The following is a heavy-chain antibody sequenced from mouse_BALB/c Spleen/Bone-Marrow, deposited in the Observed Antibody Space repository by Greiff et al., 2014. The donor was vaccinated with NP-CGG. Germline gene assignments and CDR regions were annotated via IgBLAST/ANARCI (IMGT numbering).Heavy chain of an antibody. J-gene: IGHJ4*01. V-gene: IGHV1-54*01. CDR2: INPESGDT. CDR1: GYAFTNYL. CDR3: ARWDYAMDY. Sequence: QVQLKQSGAELVRPGTSVKVSCKASGYAFTNYLIEWVKQRPGQGLEWIGVINPESGDTNYNEKFKGKATLTADKSSSTAYMQLSSLTSYDSAVYFCARWDYAMDYWGQGTSVTVSS.